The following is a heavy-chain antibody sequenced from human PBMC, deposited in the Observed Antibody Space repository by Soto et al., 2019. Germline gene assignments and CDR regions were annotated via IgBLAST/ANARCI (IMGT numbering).Heavy chain of an antibody. V-gene: IGHV4-31*03. Sequence: QVQLQESGPGLVKPSQTLSLTCTVSGGSISSGGYYWSWIRQHPGKGLEWIGYIYYSGSTYYNPYLKRRVTISVDTSKNQFSLKLSSVTAADTAVYYCARACSGGSCYHGYNWFDHWGQGTLVTVSS. CDR1: GGSISSGGYY. CDR3: ARACSGGSCYHGYNWFDH. D-gene: IGHD2-15*01. J-gene: IGHJ5*02. CDR2: IYYSGST.